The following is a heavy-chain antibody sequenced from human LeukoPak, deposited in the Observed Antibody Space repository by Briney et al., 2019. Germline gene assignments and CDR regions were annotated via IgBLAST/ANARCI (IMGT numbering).Heavy chain of an antibody. D-gene: IGHD3-3*01. CDR1: GFTFSSYA. CDR3: ARDGGPGGYDFWSGYFGWFDP. CDR2: ISYDGSNK. J-gene: IGHJ5*02. Sequence: QPGGSLRLSCAASGFTFSSYAMHWVRQAPGKGLEWVAVISYDGSNKYYADSVKGRFTISRDNSKNTLHLQMNSLRAEDTAVYYCARDGGPGGYDFWSGYFGWFDPWGQGTLVTVSS. V-gene: IGHV3-30-3*01.